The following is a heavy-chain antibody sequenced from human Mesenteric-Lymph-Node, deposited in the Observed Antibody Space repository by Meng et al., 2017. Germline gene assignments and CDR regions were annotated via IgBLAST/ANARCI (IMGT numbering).Heavy chain of an antibody. Sequence: QVRLQESGPGLVKPSQTLSLTCTVSSGSISSTYYWGWVRQPPGKGLEWIGAIYHSGSTSYNPSLQSRVTMFVDTSKNQFSLMLTSVTATDTAVYYCARRRGGSGRDCWGQGTLVTVSS. J-gene: IGHJ4*02. CDR2: IYHSGST. CDR3: ARRRGGSGRDC. V-gene: IGHV4-39*01. D-gene: IGHD3-10*01. CDR1: SGSISSTYY.